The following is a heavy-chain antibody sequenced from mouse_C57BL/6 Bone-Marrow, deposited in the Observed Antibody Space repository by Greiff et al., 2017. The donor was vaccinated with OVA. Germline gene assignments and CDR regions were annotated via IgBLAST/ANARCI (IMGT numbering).Heavy chain of an antibody. J-gene: IGHJ4*01. D-gene: IGHD2-4*01. Sequence: EVQLQQSGAELVRPGASVKLSCTASGFNIKDDYMHWVKQRPEQGLEWIGWIDPENGDTAYASKFQGKATITADTYSNTADLQLSSLTSEDTAVYYCTTVLYDHAMDYWGQGTSVTVSS. V-gene: IGHV14-4*01. CDR1: GFNIKDDY. CDR3: TTVLYDHAMDY. CDR2: IDPENGDT.